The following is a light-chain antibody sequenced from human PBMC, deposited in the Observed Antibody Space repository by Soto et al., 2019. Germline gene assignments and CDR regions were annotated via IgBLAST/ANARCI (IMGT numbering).Light chain of an antibody. Sequence: DIPMTQSPSTLSASIGDRVTITCRASQSISTWLAWYQQKSGKAPKLLIYKASTLESGVPSRFSGSGSGTDFTLTISSLQPDDLATYYCQQYNVFPITFGQGTRLE. CDR1: QSISTW. CDR2: KAS. J-gene: IGKJ5*01. V-gene: IGKV1-5*03. CDR3: QQYNVFPIT.